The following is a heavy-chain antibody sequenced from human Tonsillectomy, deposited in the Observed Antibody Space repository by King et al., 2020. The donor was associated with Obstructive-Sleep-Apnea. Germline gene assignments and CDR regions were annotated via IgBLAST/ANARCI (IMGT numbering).Heavy chain of an antibody. CDR3: ATSTDTAMVPLDY. CDR2: ISYDGSNK. J-gene: IGHJ4*02. Sequence: VQLVESGGGVVQPGRSLRLSCAASGFTFSSYAMHWVRQAPGKGLEWVAVISYDGSNKYYADSVKGRFTISRDNSKNTLYLQMNSLRAEDTAVYYCATSTDTAMVPLDYWGQGTLVTVSS. D-gene: IGHD5-18*01. V-gene: IGHV3-30*04. CDR1: GFTFSSYA.